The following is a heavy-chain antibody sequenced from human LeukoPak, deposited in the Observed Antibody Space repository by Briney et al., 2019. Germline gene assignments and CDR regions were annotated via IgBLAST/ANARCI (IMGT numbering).Heavy chain of an antibody. D-gene: IGHD3-22*01. CDR2: INPNSGGT. V-gene: IGHV1-2*06. Sequence: GASVKVSCKASGYTFTGYYMHWVRQAPGQGLEWMGRINPNSGGTNYAQKFQGRVTMTKDTSISTAYMELSRLRSDDTAAYYCASGGAIYYYDSSGYYSNNFDYRGQGTLVTASS. CDR3: ASGGAIYYYDSSGYYSNNFDY. J-gene: IGHJ4*02. CDR1: GYTFTGYY.